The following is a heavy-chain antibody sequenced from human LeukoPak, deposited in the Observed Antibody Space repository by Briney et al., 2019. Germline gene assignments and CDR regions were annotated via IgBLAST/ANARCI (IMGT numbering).Heavy chain of an antibody. Sequence: ASVKLSCEASGGTFSSYAISWVRQAPGKGLEWIGRIIPSFGTANYAEKVQGRVTITRDESKNTVYMELNSLRAEDTAVYYCARVRRYTGGYFYYWGQGTLVTVSS. V-gene: IGHV1-69*05. D-gene: IGHD1-1*01. CDR3: ARVRRYTGGYFYY. J-gene: IGHJ4*02. CDR2: IIPSFGTA. CDR1: GGTFSSYA.